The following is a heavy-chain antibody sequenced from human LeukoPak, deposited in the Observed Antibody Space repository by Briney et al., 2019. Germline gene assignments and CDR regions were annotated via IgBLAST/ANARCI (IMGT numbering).Heavy chain of an antibody. CDR1: GFTLSSYM. CDR2: IGGSAVGT. D-gene: IGHD5-12*01. V-gene: IGHV3-23*01. J-gene: IGHJ4*02. CDR3: TKDPLDY. Sequence: GSLRLSCVASGFTLSSYMMSWVRQAPGKGLEWVSAIGGSAVGTFYSDSVRGRFTISRDSPKNTLYLQMNSLRVEDTAVYYCTKDPLDYWGQGTLVTVSS.